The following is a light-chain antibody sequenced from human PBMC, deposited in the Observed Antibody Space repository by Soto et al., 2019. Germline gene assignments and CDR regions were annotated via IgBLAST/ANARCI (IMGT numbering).Light chain of an antibody. CDR2: NAN. CDR3: LLAYSGDREE. V-gene: IGLV7-46*01. Sequence: QAVVTQEPSLTVSPGGTVTLTCGSSTGAVTSGHYPYWFQQKPGQAPRTLIFNANNKHPWTPARFSGSLLGGKAALTLSGAQPEDEAAYYCLLAYSGDREEFGGGTQLTVL. J-gene: IGLJ3*02. CDR1: TGAVTSGHY.